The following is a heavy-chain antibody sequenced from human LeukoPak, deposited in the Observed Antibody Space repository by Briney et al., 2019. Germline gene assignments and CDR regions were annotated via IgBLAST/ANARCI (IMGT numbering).Heavy chain of an antibody. J-gene: IGHJ4*02. CDR2: IYYSGST. Sequence: SETLSLTRTVSGGSISSSSYYWGWIRQPPGKGLEWIGSIYYSGSTYHNPSLKSRVTISVDTSKNQFSLKLSSVTAADTAVYYCAREHILADYDSSGYFHPFDYWGQGTLVTVSS. CDR1: GGSISSSSYY. CDR3: AREHILADYDSSGYFHPFDY. D-gene: IGHD3-22*01. V-gene: IGHV4-39*07.